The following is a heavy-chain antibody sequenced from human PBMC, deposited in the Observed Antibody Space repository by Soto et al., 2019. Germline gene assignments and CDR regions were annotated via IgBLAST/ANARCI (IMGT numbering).Heavy chain of an antibody. CDR3: SKKFAPHGYGYYENQGGDYHRIGR. CDR1: GGTFSSYA. J-gene: IGHJ6*02. Sequence: QVQLVQSGAEVKKPGSSVKVSCKASGGTFSSYAISWVRQAPGQGLEWMGGIIPIFGTANYAQKFQGRVTVNGDEFHSTAYMELGSLRSEDKGVYFCSKKFAPHGYGYYENQGGDYHRIGRWGPGTTVNGSS. D-gene: IGHD5-18*01. V-gene: IGHV1-69*01. CDR2: IIPIFGTA.